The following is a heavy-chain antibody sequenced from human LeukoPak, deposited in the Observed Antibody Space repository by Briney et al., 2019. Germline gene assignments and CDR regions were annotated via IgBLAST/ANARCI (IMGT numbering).Heavy chain of an antibody. CDR1: GFTFSSYA. Sequence: GGSLRLSCAASGFTFSSYAMHWVRQAPGKGLEWVAIISYDGSNKYYADSVKGRFTISSDNSKNTLYLQMNSLRAEDTAVYYCARDALREVEQLGGVFDYWGQGTLVTVSS. CDR2: ISYDGSNK. D-gene: IGHD6-6*01. V-gene: IGHV3-30-3*01. CDR3: ARDALREVEQLGGVFDY. J-gene: IGHJ4*02.